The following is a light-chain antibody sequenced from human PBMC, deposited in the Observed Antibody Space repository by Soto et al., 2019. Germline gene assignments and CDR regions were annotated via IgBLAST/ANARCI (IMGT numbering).Light chain of an antibody. CDR1: QSIGSN. V-gene: IGKV3-15*01. CDR3: QQYNSYPWT. Sequence: EIVMTQSPATLSVSPGERATLSCRASQSIGSNLAWYQQKPGQAPRLVIYASSIRASDFPARFSGSGSGTEFTLTISGLQPDDFATYYCQQYNSYPWTFGQGTKVDTK. CDR2: ASS. J-gene: IGKJ1*01.